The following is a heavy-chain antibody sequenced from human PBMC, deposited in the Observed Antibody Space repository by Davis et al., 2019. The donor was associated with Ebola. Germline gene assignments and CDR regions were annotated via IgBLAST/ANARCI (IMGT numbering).Heavy chain of an antibody. V-gene: IGHV4-4*07. Sequence: PGGSLRLSCTVSGGSISSYYWSWIRQPAGKGLEWIGRIYTSGSTNYNPSLKSRVTMSVDTSKNQFSLKLSSVTAADTAVYYCARSGSVLWELSFDYWGQGTLITVSS. CDR2: IYTSGST. CDR3: ARSGSVLWELSFDY. J-gene: IGHJ4*02. D-gene: IGHD1-26*01. CDR1: GGSISSYY.